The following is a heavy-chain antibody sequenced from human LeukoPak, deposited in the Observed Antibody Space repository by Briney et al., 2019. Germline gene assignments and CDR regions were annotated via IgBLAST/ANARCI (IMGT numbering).Heavy chain of an antibody. Sequence: GGSLRLSCAASGFIFSNYGMTWVRQAPGKGLEWVSRITGGGGTTYYADSVKGRFTISRDNAKNSLYLQMNSLRAEDTAVYYCASRPGVQWLVAAWGQGTLVTVSS. V-gene: IGHV3-23*01. CDR3: ASRPGVQWLVAA. CDR2: ITGGGGTT. D-gene: IGHD6-19*01. CDR1: GFIFSNYG. J-gene: IGHJ5*02.